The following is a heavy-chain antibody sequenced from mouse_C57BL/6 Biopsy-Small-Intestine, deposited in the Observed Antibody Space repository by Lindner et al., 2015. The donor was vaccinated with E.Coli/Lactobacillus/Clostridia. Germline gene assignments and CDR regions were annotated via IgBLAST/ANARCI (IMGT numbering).Heavy chain of an antibody. CDR3: ARGGYYGSSFYYAMDY. Sequence: VQLQESGPGLVKPSQSLSLTCSVTGYSITSGYYWNWIRQFPGNKLEWMGYITYDGSNNYNPSLKNRISITRDTAKNQFFLNLNSVTTEDTATYYCARGGYYGSSFYYAMDYWGQGTSVTVSS. J-gene: IGHJ4*01. CDR1: GYSITSGYY. CDR2: ITYDGSN. V-gene: IGHV3-6*01. D-gene: IGHD1-1*01.